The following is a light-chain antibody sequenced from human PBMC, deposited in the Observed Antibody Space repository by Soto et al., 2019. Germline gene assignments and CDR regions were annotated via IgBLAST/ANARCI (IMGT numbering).Light chain of an antibody. CDR2: WAS. Sequence: DIVMTQSPDSLAVSLGERATINCKSSQSVLYSSNNKNYLAWYQQKPGQPPKLLIYWASTRESGVPDRFSGRGSGTDFTLTISSLQAEDVAVYYCQQYYGTLYTFGQGTKLEIK. CDR1: QSVLYSSNNKNY. V-gene: IGKV4-1*01. J-gene: IGKJ2*01. CDR3: QQYYGTLYT.